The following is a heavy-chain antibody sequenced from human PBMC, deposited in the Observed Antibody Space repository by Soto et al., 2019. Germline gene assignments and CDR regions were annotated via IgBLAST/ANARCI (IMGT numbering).Heavy chain of an antibody. D-gene: IGHD6-13*01. V-gene: IGHV2-5*01. CDR2: IYWNDDK. CDR3: AHRLYEGPSLLIAAAGTGYFDY. J-gene: IGHJ4*02. CDR1: GFSLSTSGVG. Sequence: SGPTLVKPTPTLTLTCTFSGFSLSTSGVGVGWIRQPPGKALEWLALIYWNDDKRYSPSLKSRLTITKDTSKNQVVLTMTNMDPVDTATYYCAHRLYEGPSLLIAAAGTGYFDYWGQGTLVTVSS.